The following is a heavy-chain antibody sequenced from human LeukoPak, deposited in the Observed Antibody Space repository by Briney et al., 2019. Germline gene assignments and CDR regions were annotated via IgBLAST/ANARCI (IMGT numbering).Heavy chain of an antibody. Sequence: ASVKVSCKASGYTFTSYGISWVRQAPGQGLEWMGWINPNSGGTNYAQKFQGRVTMTRDTSISTAYMELSRLRSDDTAVYYCARAGYSYGYWFDPWGQGTLVTVSS. CDR1: GYTFTSYG. CDR2: INPNSGGT. J-gene: IGHJ5*02. CDR3: ARAGYSYGYWFDP. V-gene: IGHV1-2*02. D-gene: IGHD5-18*01.